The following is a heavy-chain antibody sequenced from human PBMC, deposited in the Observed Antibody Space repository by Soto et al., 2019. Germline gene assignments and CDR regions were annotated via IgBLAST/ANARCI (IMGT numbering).Heavy chain of an antibody. CDR2: MNPNSGNT. D-gene: IGHD2-2*01. CDR3: ARDQKFNRAGKMRWFDP. CDR1: GYTFTSYD. Sequence: ASVTVSCKASGYTFTSYDINWVRQATGQGLEWMGWMNPNSGNTGYAQKFQGRVTMTRNTSISTAYMELSSLRSEDAAVYYCARDQKFNRAGKMRWFDPWGQGTLVTVSS. V-gene: IGHV1-8*01. J-gene: IGHJ5*02.